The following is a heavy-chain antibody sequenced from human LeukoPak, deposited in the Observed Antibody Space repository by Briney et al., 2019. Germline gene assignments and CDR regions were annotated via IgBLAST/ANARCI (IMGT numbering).Heavy chain of an antibody. CDR3: ARRNKAVPGDAFDM. Sequence: PSETLSLTCTVSGGSISSYYWSWIRQPPGKGLEWIGYIYYSGSTNYNPSLKSRVTISVDTSKNQFSLKLRSVTAADTAVFYCARRNKAVPGDAFDMWGQGTMVTVSS. J-gene: IGHJ3*02. D-gene: IGHD6-19*01. V-gene: IGHV4-59*12. CDR1: GGSISSYY. CDR2: IYYSGST.